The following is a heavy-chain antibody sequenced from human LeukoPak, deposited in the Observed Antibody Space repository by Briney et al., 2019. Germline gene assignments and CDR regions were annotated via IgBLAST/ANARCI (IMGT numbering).Heavy chain of an antibody. CDR3: ARGGYYGSGNDFRFDP. CDR2: IHYTGST. CDR1: GGSISSYY. D-gene: IGHD3-10*01. Sequence: SETLSLTCAVSGGSISSYYWSWIRQSPGKGLECIGYIHYTGSTNYNPSLKSRVTISVETSKNQFSLKLKSVTAADTAVYYCARGGYYGSGNDFRFDPWGQGTLVTVSS. J-gene: IGHJ5*02. V-gene: IGHV4-59*01.